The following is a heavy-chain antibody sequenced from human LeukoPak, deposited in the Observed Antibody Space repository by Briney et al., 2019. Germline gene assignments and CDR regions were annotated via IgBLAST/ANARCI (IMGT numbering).Heavy chain of an antibody. J-gene: IGHJ4*02. CDR1: GFSFTNYW. CDR2: IKRDGSEK. V-gene: IGHV3-7*01. CDR3: ARDKVGGSMAGSNFDY. Sequence: PGGSLRLSCATSGFSFTNYWMTWVRQAPGKGLAWVANIKRDGSEKNYVDSVKGRFSISRDNAKNSLYLQMDGLSGEDTAVYYCARDKVGGSMAGSNFDYWGQGTLVTVSS. D-gene: IGHD6-19*01.